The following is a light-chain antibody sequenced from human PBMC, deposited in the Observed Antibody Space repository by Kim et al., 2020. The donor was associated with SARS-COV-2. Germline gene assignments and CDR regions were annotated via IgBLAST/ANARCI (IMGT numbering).Light chain of an antibody. CDR3: QVWNSSSDHRV. CDR2: YDT. V-gene: IGLV3-21*04. J-gene: IGLJ3*02. Sequence: SYELTQPPSVSMAPGQTARITCGGTNIESKSVHWYQQKPGQAPVLVIYYDTDRPSGVSERFAGSISGDTAILTISKVEVGDEADYYCQVWNSSSDHRVFGRGTQLTVL. CDR1: NIESKS.